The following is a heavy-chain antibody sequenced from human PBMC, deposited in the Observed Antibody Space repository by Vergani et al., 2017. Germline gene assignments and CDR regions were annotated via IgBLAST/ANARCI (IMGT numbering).Heavy chain of an antibody. D-gene: IGHD3-16*01. CDR3: AKDGGNWNYFDY. V-gene: IGHV3-30*02. CDR2: IRYDGSDK. J-gene: IGHJ4*02. Sequence: VQLVESGGGVVQPGRSLRLSCAASGFTFSSYGMHWVRQAPGKGLEWVAFIRYDGSDKFYADSVKGRFTISRDNSKNTLYMQMNSLSGEDTAVYYCAKDGGNWNYFDYWGQGMLVTGSS. CDR1: GFTFSSYG.